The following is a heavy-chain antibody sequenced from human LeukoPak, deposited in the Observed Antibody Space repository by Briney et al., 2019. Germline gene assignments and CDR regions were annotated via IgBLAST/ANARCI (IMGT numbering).Heavy chain of an antibody. CDR2: IYHSGST. V-gene: IGHV4-38-2*02. J-gene: IGHJ4*02. D-gene: IGHD3-22*01. Sequence: PSETLSLTCTVSGYSISSGYYWGWIRQPPGKGLEWIGSIYHSGSTYYNPSLKSRVTISVDTSKNQFSLKLSSVTAADTAVYYCASSKGSSGYSMDYWGQGTLVTVSS. CDR1: GYSISSGYY. CDR3: ASSKGSSGYSMDY.